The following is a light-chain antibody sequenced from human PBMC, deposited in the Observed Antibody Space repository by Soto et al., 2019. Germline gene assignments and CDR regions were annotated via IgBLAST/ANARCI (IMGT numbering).Light chain of an antibody. CDR3: QQYNTWYP. J-gene: IGKJ2*01. Sequence: DIQMTQSPSTLSASVGDRVTITCRASRNINKWLAWYQQKPGKAPNLLIYKTSSLESGVPSRFSGGGSGTEYTLTISSLQPDDFATYYCQQYNTWYPFGQGTRLELK. V-gene: IGKV1-5*03. CDR2: KTS. CDR1: RNINKW.